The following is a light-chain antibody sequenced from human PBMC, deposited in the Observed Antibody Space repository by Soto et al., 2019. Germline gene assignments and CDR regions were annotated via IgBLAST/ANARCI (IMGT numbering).Light chain of an antibody. J-gene: IGKJ5*01. CDR2: AAS. CDR3: QQLDSFPLT. CDR1: QGISRW. Sequence: DIQMTQSPSSVSASVGDRVTITCRASQGISRWLDWYQKEPGRAPKLLIYAASSLQSGVPVRLSGSGSGTDFTLSISSLEPEDVATYFCQQLDSFPLTFGQGTRWEIK. V-gene: IGKV1-12*01.